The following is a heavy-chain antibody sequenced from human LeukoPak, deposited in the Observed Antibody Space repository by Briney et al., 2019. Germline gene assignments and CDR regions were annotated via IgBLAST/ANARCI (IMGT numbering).Heavy chain of an antibody. J-gene: IGHJ4*02. CDR2: IIPILGIA. CDR3: AISVDTAMVDDY. CDR1: GGTFSSYA. V-gene: IGHV1-69*04. D-gene: IGHD5-18*01. Sequence: SVKVSCKASGGTFSSYAISWVRQAPGQGLEWMGRIIPILGIANYAQKFQGRVTVTADKSTSTAYMELSSLRSEDTAVYYCAISVDTAMVDDYWGQGTLVTVSS.